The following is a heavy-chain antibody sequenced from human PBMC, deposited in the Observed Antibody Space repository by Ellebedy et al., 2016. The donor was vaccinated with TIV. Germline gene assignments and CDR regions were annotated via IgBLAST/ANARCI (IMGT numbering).Heavy chain of an antibody. J-gene: IGHJ4*02. CDR1: GFTFSSYW. Sequence: GGSLRLSXAASGFTFSSYWMHWVRQAPGKGLVWVSRINSDGSITNYADSVKGRFTISRDNDKNTLYLQMNSLSAEDTAVYYCAREDGYNPYDYWGQGTLVTVSP. V-gene: IGHV3-74*01. CDR2: INSDGSIT. D-gene: IGHD5-24*01. CDR3: AREDGYNPYDY.